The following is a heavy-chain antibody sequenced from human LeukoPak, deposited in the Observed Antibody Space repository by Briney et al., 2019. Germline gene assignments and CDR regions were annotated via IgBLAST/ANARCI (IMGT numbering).Heavy chain of an antibody. Sequence: EASVTVSCTASGYTFTSYGISWVRQAPGQGLEWMGWISAYNGNTNYAQKLQGRVTMTTDTSTSTAYMELRSLRSDDTAVYYCARDLQRGDIDYWGQGTLVTVSS. J-gene: IGHJ4*02. V-gene: IGHV1-18*01. CDR1: GYTFTSYG. CDR2: ISAYNGNT. CDR3: ARDLQRGDIDY. D-gene: IGHD3-10*01.